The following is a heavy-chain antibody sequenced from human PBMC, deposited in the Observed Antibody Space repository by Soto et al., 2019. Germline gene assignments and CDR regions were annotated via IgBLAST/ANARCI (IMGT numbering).Heavy chain of an antibody. D-gene: IGHD2-2*01. CDR3: AMHPGHSAMAGLLFAR. CDR2: IYYSGST. V-gene: IGHV4-30-4*01. CDR1: DGSISSGDYY. Sequence: QVQLQESGPGLVKPSQTLSLTCTVSDGSISSGDYYWCWIRQPPGKGLEWIGYIYYSGSTYYNPSLNIPITRSSDPTTPPVPLMASYVAVALPAAYYCAMHPGHSAMAGLLFARWGQGTAVTISS. J-gene: IGHJ5*02.